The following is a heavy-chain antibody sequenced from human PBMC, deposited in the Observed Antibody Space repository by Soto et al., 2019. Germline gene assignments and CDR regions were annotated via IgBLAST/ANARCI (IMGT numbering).Heavy chain of an antibody. CDR1: GFTFSGSA. V-gene: IGHV3-73*01. Sequence: GGSLRLSCAASGFTFSGSAMHWVRQASGKGLEWVGRIRSKANSYATAYAASVKGRFTISRDDSKNTAYLQMNSLKTEDTAVYYCTRRIMSCSSTSCLDYWGQGTLVTVSS. D-gene: IGHD2-2*01. CDR2: IRSKANSYAT. J-gene: IGHJ4*02. CDR3: TRRIMSCSSTSCLDY.